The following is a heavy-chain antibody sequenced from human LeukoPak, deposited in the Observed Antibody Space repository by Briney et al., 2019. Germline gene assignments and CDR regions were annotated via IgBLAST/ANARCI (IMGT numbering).Heavy chain of an antibody. CDR2: IYYSGST. CDR3: ARSASWRYYFDY. J-gene: IGHJ4*02. Sequence: PSETLSLTCTVSGGSISSVGYYWSWIRQHPGKGLEWIGYIYYSGSTYYNPSLKSRVTISVDTSKNQFSLKLSSVTAADTAVYYCARSASWRYYFDYWGQGTLVTVSS. CDR1: GGSISSVGYY. V-gene: IGHV4-31*03.